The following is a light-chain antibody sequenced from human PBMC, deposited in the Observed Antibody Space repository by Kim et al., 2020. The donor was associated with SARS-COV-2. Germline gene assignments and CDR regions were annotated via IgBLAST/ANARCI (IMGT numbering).Light chain of an antibody. CDR3: QAWDSTSWV. CDR2: QDS. Sequence: VSPGQTASITCSGDKLGDKYACWYQQKPGQSPVLVIYQDSKRPSGIPERFSGSNSGNTATLTISGTQAMDEADYYCQAWDSTSWVFGGGTQLTVL. J-gene: IGLJ3*02. V-gene: IGLV3-1*01. CDR1: KLGDKY.